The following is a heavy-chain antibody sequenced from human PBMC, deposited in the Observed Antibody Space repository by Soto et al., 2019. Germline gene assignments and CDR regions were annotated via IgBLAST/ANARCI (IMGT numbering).Heavy chain of an antibody. CDR2: ISGGGSTT. Sequence: EVQLLESGGGLVQPEGSLRLSCEASGFTFSSDAMSWVRQAPGKGLEWVSGISGGGSTTYYADSVKGRFTISRDNSKNTLYLQVNSLRAEDTAVYYCARDQPAGGTISRYFQDWGQGTLVTVSS. V-gene: IGHV3-23*01. CDR3: ARDQPAGGTISRYFQD. J-gene: IGHJ1*01. D-gene: IGHD6-13*01. CDR1: GFTFSSDA.